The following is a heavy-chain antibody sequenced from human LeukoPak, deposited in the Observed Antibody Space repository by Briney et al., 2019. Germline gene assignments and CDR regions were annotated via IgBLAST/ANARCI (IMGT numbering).Heavy chain of an antibody. CDR1: GYSISSAYY. V-gene: IGHV4-38-2*02. D-gene: IGHD1-26*01. Sequence: PSETLSLTCTVSGYSISSAYYWGWIRQPPGKGLEWIGSIYHSGNTYYNSSLKSRVTISVDRSKNQFSLKLSSVTAADTAVYYCARSSLLVVATPAFDIWGQGTMVTVSS. CDR3: ARSSLLVVATPAFDI. J-gene: IGHJ3*02. CDR2: IYHSGNT.